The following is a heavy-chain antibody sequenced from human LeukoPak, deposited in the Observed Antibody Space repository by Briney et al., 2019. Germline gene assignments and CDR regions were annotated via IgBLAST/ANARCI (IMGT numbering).Heavy chain of an antibody. CDR1: GGSISSSSHY. CDR2: IYYSGST. V-gene: IGHV4-61*05. Sequence: SETLSLTCTVSGGSISSSSHYWGWIRQPPGKGLEWIGNIYYSGSTNYNPSLKSRVTISLDTSKNQFSLKLSSVTAADTAVYYCARSHSPTNFDYWGQGTLVTVSS. CDR3: ARSHSPTNFDY. J-gene: IGHJ4*02. D-gene: IGHD1/OR15-1a*01.